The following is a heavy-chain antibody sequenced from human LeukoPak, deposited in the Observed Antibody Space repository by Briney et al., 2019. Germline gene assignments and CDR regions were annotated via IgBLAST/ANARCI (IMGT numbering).Heavy chain of an antibody. Sequence: ASVKVSCKASGYTFTSYDINWVRQATGQGLEWMGWMNPNSGNTGYAQKFQGRVTITRNTSISTAYMELSSLRSEDTAVYYCARSPGLYYYMDVWGKGTTVTVSS. J-gene: IGHJ6*03. CDR1: GYTFTSYD. V-gene: IGHV1-8*03. CDR3: ARSPGLYYYMDV. CDR2: MNPNSGNT.